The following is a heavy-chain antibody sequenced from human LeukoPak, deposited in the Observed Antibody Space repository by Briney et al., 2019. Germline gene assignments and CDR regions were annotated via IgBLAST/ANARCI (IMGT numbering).Heavy chain of an antibody. CDR1: GFTFSDYW. V-gene: IGHV3-7*03. Sequence: PGRSLRLSCEVSGFTFSDYWMSWVRQAPGKGLEWVANIKQDGNEKYYVDSLKGRFTISRDNAKKSLYLQMNSLRAEDTAVYYCARGPLYQVPYYFHYYGLDVWGQGTTVTVSS. CDR3: ARGPLYQVPYYFHYYGLDV. D-gene: IGHD2-2*01. J-gene: IGHJ6*02. CDR2: IKQDGNEK.